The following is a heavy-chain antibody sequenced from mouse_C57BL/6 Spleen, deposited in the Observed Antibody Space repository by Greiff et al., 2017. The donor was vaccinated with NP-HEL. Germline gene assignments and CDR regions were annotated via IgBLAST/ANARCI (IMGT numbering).Heavy chain of an antibody. D-gene: IGHD1-1*01. CDR3: ARPLRRSWFAY. Sequence: EVQVVESGGGLVKPGGSLKLSCAASGFTFSDYGMHWVRQAPEKGLEWVAYISSGSSTIYYADTVKGRFTISRDNAKNTLFLQMTSLRSEDTAMYYCARPLRRSWFAYWGQGTLVTVSA. J-gene: IGHJ3*01. V-gene: IGHV5-17*01. CDR2: ISSGSSTI. CDR1: GFTFSDYG.